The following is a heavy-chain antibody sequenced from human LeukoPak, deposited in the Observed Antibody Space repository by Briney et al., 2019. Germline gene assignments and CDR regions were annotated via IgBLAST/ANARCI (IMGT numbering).Heavy chain of an antibody. V-gene: IGHV5-51*01. Sequence: GESLKISCKGSGYTFTNYWIGWVRQMPGKGLEFMGIIYPGDSDTRYSPSFQGQVTISVDKSINTAYLQLSSLKASDSAMYYCARAGYSNRWDGVDYWGQGTLVTVSS. CDR1: GYTFTNYW. J-gene: IGHJ4*02. CDR2: IYPGDSDT. D-gene: IGHD2/OR15-2a*01. CDR3: ARAGYSNRWDGVDY.